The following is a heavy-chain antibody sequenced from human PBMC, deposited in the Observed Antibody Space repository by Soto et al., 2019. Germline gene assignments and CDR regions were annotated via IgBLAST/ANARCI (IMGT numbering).Heavy chain of an antibody. CDR2: IYYSGTP. D-gene: IGHD4-17*01. J-gene: IGHJ6*02. CDR3: ARARFGDYEPYYYYGLDV. CDR1: GGSINSGDYF. Sequence: SETLSLTCTVSGGSINSGDYFWTWIRQPPGKGLEWIGFIYYSGTPSYNPSLNRRLTISLDTSKNQFSLNLSSVTAADTAVYFCARARFGDYEPYYYYGLDVWGQGTTVTVSS. V-gene: IGHV4-30-4*01.